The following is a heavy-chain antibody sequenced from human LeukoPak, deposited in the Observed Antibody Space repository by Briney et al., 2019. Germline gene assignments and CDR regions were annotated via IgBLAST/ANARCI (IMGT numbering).Heavy chain of an antibody. CDR1: GYSFTSYW. D-gene: IGHD2-15*01. CDR2: IYPGDSDT. CDR3: ARAYSRYCSGGSCYPFDY. V-gene: IGHV5-51*01. Sequence: GESLKISCKGSGYSFTSYWIGWVRQMPGKGLELMAIIYPGDSDTRDSPSFQGQVTISADKSISTACLQWSSLKASDTAMYYCARAYSRYCSGGSCYPFDYWGQGTLVTVSS. J-gene: IGHJ4*02.